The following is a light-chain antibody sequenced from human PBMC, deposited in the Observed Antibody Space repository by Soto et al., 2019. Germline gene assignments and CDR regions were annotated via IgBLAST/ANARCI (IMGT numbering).Light chain of an antibody. CDR3: QQRNNWIT. Sequence: IVLKQTPAPLSFSPGEIATTSCRASQSVSSYLAWYQQKPGQAPRLLIYDASNRATGIPARFSGSGSGTDFTLTISSLEPEDFAVYYCQQRNNWITFGQGTRLATK. J-gene: IGKJ5*01. CDR2: DAS. CDR1: QSVSSY. V-gene: IGKV3-11*01.